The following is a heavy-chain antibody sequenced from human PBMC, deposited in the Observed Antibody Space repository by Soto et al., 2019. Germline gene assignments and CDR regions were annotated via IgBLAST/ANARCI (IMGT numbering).Heavy chain of an antibody. CDR1: GFTFSSYA. CDR2: ISDSGGST. Sequence: EVQLLESGGGLVQPGGSLRLSCAASGFTFSSYAMSWVRQAPGKGLEWVSGISDSGGSTYYADSVKGRFTISRDNSKNTQYLQMNSLRAEDTAVYYCANGCGGTCYARIHYWGQGTLVDVSS. D-gene: IGHD2-15*01. J-gene: IGHJ4*02. V-gene: IGHV3-23*01. CDR3: ANGCGGTCYARIHY.